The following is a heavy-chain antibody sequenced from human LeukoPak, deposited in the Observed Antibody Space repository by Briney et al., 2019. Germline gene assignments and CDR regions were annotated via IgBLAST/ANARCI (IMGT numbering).Heavy chain of an antibody. CDR2: VNPNTGGT. J-gene: IGHJ5*02. CDR1: GYTFTGHY. V-gene: IGHV1-2*02. Sequence: ASVTVSCKASGYTFTGHYMHWLRQAPGQGLEWMGWVNPNTGGTNYAQKFQGRVTMTRDTSITTAYMELSRLIFDDTAIYYCATDPNPYSRSFNWFDPWGQGTLVTVSS. CDR3: ATDPNPYSRSFNWFDP. D-gene: IGHD1-26*01.